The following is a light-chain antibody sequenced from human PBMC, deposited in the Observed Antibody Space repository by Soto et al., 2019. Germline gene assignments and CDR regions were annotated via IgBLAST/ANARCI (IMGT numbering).Light chain of an antibody. CDR2: LGS. V-gene: IGKV2-28*01. CDR1: QRILYSNGSNY. J-gene: IGKJ4*01. CDR3: MQPLQPPLT. Sequence: DIVMTQSPLSLPVTPGEPASISCRSSQRILYSNGSNYVYLYLQRPGQSPQLLIYLGSNRASRVPDRFSGSGSGTDFTLKISRVEAEDVGVYYCMQPLQPPLTFGGGTKVDIK.